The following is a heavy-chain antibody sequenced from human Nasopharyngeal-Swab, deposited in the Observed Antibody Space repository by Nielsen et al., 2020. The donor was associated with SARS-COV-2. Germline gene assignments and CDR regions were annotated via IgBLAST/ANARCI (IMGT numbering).Heavy chain of an antibody. Sequence: SETLSLTCTVSGGSISSYYWNWIRQPPGKGLEWIGYIYCSGSTNYNPSLKSRVTISVDTSKNQFSLKLSSVTAADTAVYYCARGKRLLWFGESDLFDIWGQGTMVNVSS. J-gene: IGHJ3*02. CDR3: ARGKRLLWFGESDLFDI. CDR2: IYCSGST. V-gene: IGHV4-59*01. CDR1: GGSISSYY. D-gene: IGHD3-10*01.